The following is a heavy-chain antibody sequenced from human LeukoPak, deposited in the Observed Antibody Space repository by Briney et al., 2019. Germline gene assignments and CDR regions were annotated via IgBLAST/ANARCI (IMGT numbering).Heavy chain of an antibody. CDR1: GFTFSDYY. CDR2: ISSSGSTI. J-gene: IGHJ4*02. V-gene: IGHV3-11*04. D-gene: IGHD3-22*01. Sequence: GGSLRLSCAAPGFTFSDYYMSWIRQAPGKGLEWVSYISSSGSTIYYADSVKGRFTISRDNAKNSLYLQMNSLRAEDTAVYYCAREYYDSSGYYYFDYWGQGTLVTVSS. CDR3: AREYYDSSGYYYFDY.